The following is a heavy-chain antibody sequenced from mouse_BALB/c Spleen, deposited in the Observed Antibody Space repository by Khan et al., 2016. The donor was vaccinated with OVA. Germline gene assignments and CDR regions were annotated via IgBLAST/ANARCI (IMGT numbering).Heavy chain of an antibody. V-gene: IGHV2-2*01. J-gene: IGHJ3*01. D-gene: IGHD2-14*01. Sequence: VQLTQSGPGLLQPSQSLSITCTVSGFSLNTYGIHWIRQSQGKGLVWLGVIRSVGSTDSNGAFISRLNITKDNSKSQVFFKMYSLQADDTAIYYCARNSYMYDFTYWGQGTLVTVSA. CDR3: ARNSYMYDFTY. CDR1: GFSLNTYG. CDR2: IRSVGST.